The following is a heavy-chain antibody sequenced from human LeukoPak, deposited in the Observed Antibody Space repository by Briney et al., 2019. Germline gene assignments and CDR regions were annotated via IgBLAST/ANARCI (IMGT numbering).Heavy chain of an antibody. D-gene: IGHD3-10*01. CDR1: GGSFSGYY. CDR2: INHSGST. Sequence: SETLSLTCAVYGGSFSGYYWSWIRQPPGKGLEWIGEINHSGSTNYNPSLKSRVTISVDTSKNQFSLKLSSVTAADTAVYYCAREGKYYYGSGSYQIIDYWGQGTLVTVSS. V-gene: IGHV4-34*01. J-gene: IGHJ4*02. CDR3: AREGKYYYGSGSYQIIDY.